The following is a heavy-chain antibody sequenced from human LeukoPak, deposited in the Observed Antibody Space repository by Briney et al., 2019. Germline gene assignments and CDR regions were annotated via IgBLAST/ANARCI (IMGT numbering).Heavy chain of an antibody. CDR3: ASLPGAWLVETLDY. CDR1: GLTFSSFG. V-gene: IGHV3-23*01. Sequence: PGGSLRLSCAASGLTFSSFGMHWVRQAPGKGLEWVSAISGSGGSTYYADSVKGRFTISRDNSKNTLYLQMNSLRAEDTAVYYCASLPGAWLVETLDYWGQGTLVTVSS. D-gene: IGHD6-19*01. CDR2: ISGSGGST. J-gene: IGHJ4*02.